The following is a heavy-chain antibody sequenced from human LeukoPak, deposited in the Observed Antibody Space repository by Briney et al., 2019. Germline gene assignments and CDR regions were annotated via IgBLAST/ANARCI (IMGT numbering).Heavy chain of an antibody. J-gene: IGHJ4*02. Sequence: GASVKVSCKASGYTFTSYGISWVLQAPGQGLEWMGWISPYNGSTNYAQKLQGRVTMTKDTSTSTAYMELRSLRSDDTAVYYCARDYGSGSYYTPLDYWGQGTLVTVSS. CDR1: GYTFTSYG. CDR3: ARDYGSGSYYTPLDY. CDR2: ISPYNGST. D-gene: IGHD3-10*01. V-gene: IGHV1-18*01.